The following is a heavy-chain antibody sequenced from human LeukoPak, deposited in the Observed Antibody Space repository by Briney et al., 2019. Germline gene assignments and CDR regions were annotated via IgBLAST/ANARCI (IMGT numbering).Heavy chain of an antibody. CDR2: IHYSGST. J-gene: IGHJ6*03. CDR3: TRVCCSGSSRSYYYYYYMDV. V-gene: IGHV4-39*07. Sequence: PSETLSLTCTVSGGSISNTFYYWAWIRQPPGKGLEWIGSIHYSGSTYYNPSLQSRVTISIDTSKNQFSLKLRFVTAADTAVYYCTRVCCSGSSRSYYYYYYMDVWGKGTTVTVSS. CDR1: GGSISNTFYY. D-gene: IGHD2-15*01.